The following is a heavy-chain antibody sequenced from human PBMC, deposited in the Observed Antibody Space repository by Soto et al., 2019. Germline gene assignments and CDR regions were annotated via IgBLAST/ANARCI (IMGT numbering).Heavy chain of an antibody. CDR1: GYTFTSYG. J-gene: IGHJ6*02. CDR2: IIAYNGNT. D-gene: IGHD6-6*01. CDR3: ARAGSIAARVYYYGMDV. V-gene: IGHV1-18*01. Sequence: QVQLVQSGAEVKKPGASVKVSCKASGYTFTSYGISWVRQAPGQGLEWMGWIIAYNGNTNYAQKLQGRVTMTTDTATSTAYMELRSLRSDDTAVYYCARAGSIAARVYYYGMDVGGQGTTVTVSS.